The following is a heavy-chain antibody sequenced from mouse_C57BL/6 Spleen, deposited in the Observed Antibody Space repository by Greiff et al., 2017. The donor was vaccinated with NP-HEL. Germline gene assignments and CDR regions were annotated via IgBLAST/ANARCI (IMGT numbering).Heavy chain of an antibody. CDR1: GYTFTSYW. CDR2: IYPGSGST. Sequence: QVQLQQPGAELVKPGASVKMSCKASGYTFTSYWITWVKQRPGQGLEWIGDIYPGSGSTNYNEKFKSKATLTVATSSSTAYMQRSSLTSEDSAVYYCARGPYYGSKEAWFAYWGQGTLVTVSA. J-gene: IGHJ3*01. CDR3: ARGPYYGSKEAWFAY. D-gene: IGHD1-1*01. V-gene: IGHV1-55*01.